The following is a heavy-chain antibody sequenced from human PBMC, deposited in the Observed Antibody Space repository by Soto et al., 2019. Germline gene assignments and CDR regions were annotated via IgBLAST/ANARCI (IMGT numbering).Heavy chain of an antibody. D-gene: IGHD6-6*01. CDR2: IYYNGNT. Sequence: KPSETLSLTCTVSGGSISLGGYYWSWIRQHPGKGLEWIGYIYYNGNTYYNPSLKSRVTISLDTSKKQFSLKLSSVTAADTAVYYCARTYTSSPYFDYWGQGTLVTVSS. J-gene: IGHJ4*02. V-gene: IGHV4-31*03. CDR3: ARTYTSSPYFDY. CDR1: GGSISLGGYY.